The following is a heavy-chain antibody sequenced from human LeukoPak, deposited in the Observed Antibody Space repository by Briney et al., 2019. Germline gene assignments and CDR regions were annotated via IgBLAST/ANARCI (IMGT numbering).Heavy chain of an antibody. CDR1: GGSISSYY. CDR2: IYYSGST. CDR3: AREKQWLPSDY. Sequence: PSETLSLTCTVSGGSISSYYWSWIRQPPGKGLEWIGYIYYSGSTNYNPSLKSRVTISVDTSKNQFPLKLSSVTAADTAVHYCAREKQWLPSDYWGQGTLVTVSS. J-gene: IGHJ4*02. V-gene: IGHV4-59*01. D-gene: IGHD6-19*01.